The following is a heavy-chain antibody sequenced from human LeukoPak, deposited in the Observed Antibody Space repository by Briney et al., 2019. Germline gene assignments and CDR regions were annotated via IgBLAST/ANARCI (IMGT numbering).Heavy chain of an antibody. CDR3: ARHISGDTNWFDP. V-gene: IGHV5-51*01. CDR2: IYPGDSDT. CDR1: GYIFTSYW. D-gene: IGHD2-15*01. Sequence: QSLKISCKGSGYIFTSYWIGWVRQMPGKGLEWMGIIYPGDSDTRCSPSFQGQATISADKSISTAYLQWSSLKASDTAMYYCARHISGDTNWFDPWGQGTLVTVSS. J-gene: IGHJ5*02.